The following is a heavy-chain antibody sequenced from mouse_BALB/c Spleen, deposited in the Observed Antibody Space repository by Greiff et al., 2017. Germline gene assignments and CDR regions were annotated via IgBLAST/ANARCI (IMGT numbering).Heavy chain of an antibody. CDR2: IWAGGST. V-gene: IGHV2-9*02. J-gene: IGHJ2*01. CDR3: AREGTTVVATKGYYFDY. CDR1: GFSLTSYG. D-gene: IGHD1-1*01. Sequence: VKLQESGPGLVAPSQSLSITCTVSGFSLTSYGVHWVRQPPGKGLEWLGVIWAGGSTNYNSALMSRLSISKDNSKSQVFLKMNSLQTDDTAMYYCAREGTTVVATKGYYFDYWGQGTTLTVSS.